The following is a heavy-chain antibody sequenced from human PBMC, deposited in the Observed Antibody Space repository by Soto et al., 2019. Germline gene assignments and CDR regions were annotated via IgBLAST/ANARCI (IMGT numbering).Heavy chain of an antibody. CDR1: GGTFSSYA. D-gene: IGHD6-13*01. Sequence: QVQLVQSGAEVKKPGSSVKVSCKASGGTFSSYAISWVRQAPGQGLEWMGGIIPIFGTANYAQKFQGRVTITADESTSTAEMELSCLSSEDTAVYDCARDLYAEGREAANNLLVPWGQGTLVTVCS. J-gene: IGHJ5*02. CDR3: ARDLYAEGREAANNLLVP. V-gene: IGHV1-69*01. CDR2: IIPIFGTA.